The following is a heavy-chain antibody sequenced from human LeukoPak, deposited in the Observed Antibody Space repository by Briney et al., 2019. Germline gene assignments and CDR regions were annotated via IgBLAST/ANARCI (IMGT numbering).Heavy chain of an antibody. CDR2: IYSSGST. CDR1: GGSISSYY. Sequence: SETLSLTCTVSGGSISSYYWSWIRQPAGKGLQWIGRIYSSGSTNYNPSLKSRVTMSVDTSKNQFSLRLSSVTAADTAVYYCARRTPVTPNSFDSWGQGTLVTVSS. J-gene: IGHJ5*01. CDR3: ARRTPVTPNSFDS. D-gene: IGHD4-17*01. V-gene: IGHV4-4*07.